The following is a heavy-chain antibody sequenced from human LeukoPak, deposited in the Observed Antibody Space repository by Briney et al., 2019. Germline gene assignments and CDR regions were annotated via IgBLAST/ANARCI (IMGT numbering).Heavy chain of an antibody. CDR3: ARASPENDFFGY. Sequence: SETLSLTCAVYGGSFSGYYWSWIRQPPGKGLEWIGEINHSGSTNYNPSLKSRVTISVDTSENQFSLKLSSVTAADTAVYYCARASPENDFFGYWGQGTLVTVSS. CDR2: INHSGST. D-gene: IGHD3-3*01. J-gene: IGHJ4*02. CDR1: GGSFSGYY. V-gene: IGHV4-34*01.